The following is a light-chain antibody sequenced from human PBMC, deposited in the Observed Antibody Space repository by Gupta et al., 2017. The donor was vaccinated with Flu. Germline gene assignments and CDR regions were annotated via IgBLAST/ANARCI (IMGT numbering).Light chain of an antibody. CDR1: SSDVGGYNY. CDR3: SSYAGSNIFYV. J-gene: IGLJ1*01. CDR2: EVS. Sequence: QSALTQPPSASGSPGQSVTISCTGPSSDVGGYNYVSWYQQHPGKAPKLMIYEVSKRPSGVPDRFSGSKSGNTASLTVSGLQAEDEADYYCSSYAGSNIFYVFGTGTKVTVL. V-gene: IGLV2-8*01.